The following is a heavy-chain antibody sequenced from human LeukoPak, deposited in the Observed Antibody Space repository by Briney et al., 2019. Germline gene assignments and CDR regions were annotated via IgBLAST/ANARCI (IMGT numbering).Heavy chain of an antibody. D-gene: IGHD3-10*01. CDR1: GGSISSGGYS. CDR3: AREKGYMVRGKLGY. V-gene: IGHV4-30-4*07. CDR2: IYYSGST. Sequence: SQTLSLTCAVSGGSISSGGYSWNWIRQPPGKGLEWIGYIYYSGSTYYNPSLKSRVTISVDTSKNQFSLKLSSVTAADTAVYYCAREKGYMVRGKLGYWGQGTLVTVSS. J-gene: IGHJ4*02.